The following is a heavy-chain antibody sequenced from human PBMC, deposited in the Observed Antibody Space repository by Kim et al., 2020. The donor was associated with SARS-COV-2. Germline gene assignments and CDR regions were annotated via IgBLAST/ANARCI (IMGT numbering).Heavy chain of an antibody. CDR2: IYHSGST. CDR1: GGSISSSNW. Sequence: SETLSLTCAVSGGSISSSNWWSWVRQPPGKGLEWIGEIYHSGSTNYNPSLKSRVTISVDKSKNQFSLKLSSVTAADTAVYYCARVATAAGMVTEPFDYWGQGTLVTVSS. D-gene: IGHD6-13*01. V-gene: IGHV4-4*02. CDR3: ARVATAAGMVTEPFDY. J-gene: IGHJ4*02.